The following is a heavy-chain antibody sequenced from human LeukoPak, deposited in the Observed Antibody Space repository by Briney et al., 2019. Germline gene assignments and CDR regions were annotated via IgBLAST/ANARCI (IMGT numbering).Heavy chain of an antibody. CDR2: ISGDGGST. CDR3: AKDKYDILTGPFDY. CDR1: GLTFDDYA. J-gene: IGHJ4*02. V-gene: IGHV3-43*02. D-gene: IGHD3-9*01. Sequence: GGSLRLSCAASGLTFDDYAMHWVRQAPGKGLEWVSLISGDGGSTYYADSVKGRFTISRDNSKNSLYLQMNSLRTEDTALYCCAKDKYDILTGPFDYWGQGTLVTASS.